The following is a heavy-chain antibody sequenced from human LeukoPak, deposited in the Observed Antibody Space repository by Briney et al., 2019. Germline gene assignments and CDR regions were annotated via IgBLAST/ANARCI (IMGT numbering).Heavy chain of an antibody. D-gene: IGHD6-19*01. J-gene: IGHJ4*02. CDR2: IYYSGST. CDR1: GGSISSSSYY. V-gene: IGHV4-39*07. CDR3: ARRSRQWLVWDY. Sequence: SETLSLTCTVSGGSISSSSYYWGWIRQPPGKGLEWIGSIYYSGSTYYNPSLKSRVTISVDTSKNQFSLKLSSVTAADTAVYYCARRSRQWLVWDYWGQGTLVTVSS.